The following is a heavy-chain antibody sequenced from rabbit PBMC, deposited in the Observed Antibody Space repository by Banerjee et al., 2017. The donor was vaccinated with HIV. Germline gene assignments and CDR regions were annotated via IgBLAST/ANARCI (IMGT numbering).Heavy chain of an antibody. Sequence: QEQLVESGGGLVQPEGSLTLTCTASGFSFSSSYLMYWVRQAPGKGLEWIGCIYTGSSGSTHYASWVNGRFTISRSTSLNTVDLKVTSLTAADTATYFCARDSYDDYGDSMGYNLWGPGTLVTVS. CDR2: IYTGSSGST. V-gene: IGHV1S45*01. CDR1: GFSFSSSYL. CDR3: ARDSYDDYGDSMGYNL. D-gene: IGHD2-1*01. J-gene: IGHJ4*01.